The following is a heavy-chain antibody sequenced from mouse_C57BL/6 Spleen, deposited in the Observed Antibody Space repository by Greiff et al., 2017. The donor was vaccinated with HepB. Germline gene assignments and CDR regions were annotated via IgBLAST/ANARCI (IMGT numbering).Heavy chain of an antibody. D-gene: IGHD1-1*01. CDR2: ISYSGST. V-gene: IGHV3-1*01. CDR3: ARTTAVGGYFDV. CDR1: GYSITSGYD. J-gene: IGHJ1*03. Sequence: EVKLQESGPGMVKPSQSLSLNCTVTGYSITSGYDWHWIRHFPGNKLEWMGYISYSGSTNYNPSLKSRISITHDTSKNHFFLKLNSVTTEDTATYYCARTTAVGGYFDVWGTGTTVTVSS.